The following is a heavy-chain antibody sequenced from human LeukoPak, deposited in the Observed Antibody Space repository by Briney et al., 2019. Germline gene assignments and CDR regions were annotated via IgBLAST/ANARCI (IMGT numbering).Heavy chain of an antibody. J-gene: IGHJ4*02. Sequence: SETLSLTCAVSSYSISSGYYWGWIRQPPGKGLEWIGSIYHSGSTYYNPSLKSRVTISVDTSKNHFSLKLSSVTAADTSVYYCARRRYDYVGGSYRPFDYWGQGTLVTVSS. CDR2: IYHSGST. V-gene: IGHV4-38-2*01. CDR1: SYSISSGYY. CDR3: ARRRYDYVGGSYRPFDY. D-gene: IGHD3-16*02.